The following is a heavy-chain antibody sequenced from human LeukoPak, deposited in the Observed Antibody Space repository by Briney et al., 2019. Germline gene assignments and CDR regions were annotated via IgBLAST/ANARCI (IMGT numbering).Heavy chain of an antibody. CDR2: IYTSGST. J-gene: IGHJ5*02. D-gene: IGHD5-18*01. CDR3: ARERRTAMSYNWFDP. V-gene: IGHV4-4*07. Sequence: SETLSLTCIVSGGSISSYYWSWIRQPAGKGLEWIGRIYTSGSTNSNPSLKSRVTISVDKSKNQFSLKLSSVTAADTAVYYCARERRTAMSYNWFDPWGQGTLVTVSS. CDR1: GGSISSYY.